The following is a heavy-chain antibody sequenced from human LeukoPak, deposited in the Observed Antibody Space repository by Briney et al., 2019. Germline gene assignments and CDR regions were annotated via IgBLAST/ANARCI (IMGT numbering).Heavy chain of an antibody. D-gene: IGHD1-26*01. CDR3: AKDQLKYSGSYNVY. CDR1: GFTFGDYA. Sequence: PGGSLRLSCTASGFTFGDYAMNWVRQAPGKGLEWVGFIRSKASGGTTEYAASAKGRFTISRDDSKSIAYLQMNSLRAEDTAVYYCAKDQLKYSGSYNVYWGQGTLVTVSS. J-gene: IGHJ4*02. V-gene: IGHV3-49*04. CDR2: IRSKASGGTT.